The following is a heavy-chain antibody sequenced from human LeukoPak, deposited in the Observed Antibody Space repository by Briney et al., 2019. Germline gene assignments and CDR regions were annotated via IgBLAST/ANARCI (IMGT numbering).Heavy chain of an antibody. Sequence: GGSLRLSCAASGFTFSNYWMNWVRQAPGKGLEWVANIKQDGGDKYYVDSVRGRFIISRDNAQNSLYLQMSSLRAEDTAVYYCARGYGDYWGQGTLVTVSS. CDR2: IKQDGGDK. J-gene: IGHJ4*02. CDR3: ARGYGDY. D-gene: IGHD4-17*01. V-gene: IGHV3-7*01. CDR1: GFTFSNYW.